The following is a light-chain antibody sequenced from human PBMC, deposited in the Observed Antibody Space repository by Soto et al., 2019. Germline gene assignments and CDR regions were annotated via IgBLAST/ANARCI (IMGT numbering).Light chain of an antibody. Sequence: DIQMTQSPSTLSASVGDRVTITCRASQSISIWLAWYQHKPGKAPNLLIYKASSLESGVPSRFSGSGSGTEFTLTISSLQPDDFATYYCQQYNSYPYTFGQGTKLEIK. V-gene: IGKV1-5*03. CDR3: QQYNSYPYT. CDR1: QSISIW. CDR2: KAS. J-gene: IGKJ2*01.